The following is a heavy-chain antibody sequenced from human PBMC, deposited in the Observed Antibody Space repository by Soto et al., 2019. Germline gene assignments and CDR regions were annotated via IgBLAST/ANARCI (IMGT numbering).Heavy chain of an antibody. Sequence: PSESLSLTCTVSGGSISSYYWSWIRQPPGKGLEWIGYIYYSGSTNYNPSLKSRVTISVDTSKNQFSLKLSSVTAADTAVYYCARVSGYYDSSGYYLDYWGQGTLVTVS. D-gene: IGHD3-22*01. J-gene: IGHJ4*02. CDR1: GGSISSYY. CDR3: ARVSGYYDSSGYYLDY. V-gene: IGHV4-59*08. CDR2: IYYSGST.